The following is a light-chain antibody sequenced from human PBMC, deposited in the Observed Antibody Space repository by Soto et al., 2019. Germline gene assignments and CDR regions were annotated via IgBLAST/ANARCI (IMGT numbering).Light chain of an antibody. CDR3: SSYTSSTTYV. J-gene: IGLJ1*01. CDR1: SSDVGGYGY. V-gene: IGLV2-14*01. CDR2: GVN. Sequence: QSALTQPASVSGSPGQSITISCTGTSSDVGGYGYVPWYQQHPGKAPKLMIYGVNNRPSGVSYRFSGSKSGNTASLTISGLQAEDEADYYCSSYTSSTTYVFGTGTKVTVL.